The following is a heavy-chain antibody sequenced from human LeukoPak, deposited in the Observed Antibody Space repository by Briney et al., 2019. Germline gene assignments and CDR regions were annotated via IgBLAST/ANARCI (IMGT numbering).Heavy chain of an antibody. CDR1: GFTFSSYA. Sequence: GGSLRLSCAASGFTFSSYAMSWVRQAPGKGLDWVSTISDSGCGTHYADSVKGRFTISRDSSKNTVYLQMNSLRAEDTAVYYCAKDLRGYCGGDCYSAEYWGRGTLVTVSS. V-gene: IGHV3-23*01. J-gene: IGHJ4*02. D-gene: IGHD2-21*02. CDR2: ISDSGCGT. CDR3: AKDLRGYCGGDCYSAEY.